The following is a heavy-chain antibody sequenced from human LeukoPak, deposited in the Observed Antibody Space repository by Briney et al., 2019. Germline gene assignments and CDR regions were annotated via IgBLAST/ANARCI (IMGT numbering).Heavy chain of an antibody. Sequence: GGSLRLSCAASGFTFSSYAMSWVRQAPGKGLEWVSAISGSGGSTYYADSVKGRFTISRDNSKNTLYLQMNSLRAEDTAVYYCAKGGVGATLLEYFQHWGQGTLVTVSS. CDR3: AKGGVGATLLEYFQH. CDR1: GFTFSSYA. CDR2: ISGSGGST. J-gene: IGHJ1*01. V-gene: IGHV3-23*01. D-gene: IGHD1-26*01.